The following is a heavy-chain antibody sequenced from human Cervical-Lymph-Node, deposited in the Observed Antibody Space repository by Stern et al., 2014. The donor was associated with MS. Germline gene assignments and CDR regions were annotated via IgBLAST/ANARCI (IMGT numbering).Heavy chain of an antibody. CDR3: ASNDWNY. CDR2: INACSVDT. D-gene: IGHD3-3*01. V-gene: IGHV1-3*01. J-gene: IGHJ4*02. Sequence: DQLVQSGAEIKRPGASVKLSCKSSGYLFTDYGLHLVRQAPGQGVEWLGWINACSVDTRYSHRFQGRVTITRDTYASTSYMDLSSLRSEDTAVFYCASNDWNYWGQGTLVTVSS. CDR1: GYLFTDYG.